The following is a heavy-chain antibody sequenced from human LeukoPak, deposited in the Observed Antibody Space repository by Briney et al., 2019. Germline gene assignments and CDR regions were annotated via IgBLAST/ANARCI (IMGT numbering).Heavy chain of an antibody. CDR2: IIPIFGTA. Sequence: SVKVSCKASGGTFSSYAISWVRQAPGQGLEWMGGIIPIFGTANYAQKSQGRVTITADESTSTAYMELSSLRSEDTAVYYCARGGAGSGWYGHYFDYWGQGTLVTVSS. J-gene: IGHJ4*02. CDR3: ARGGAGSGWYGHYFDY. V-gene: IGHV1-69*13. D-gene: IGHD6-19*01. CDR1: GGTFSSYA.